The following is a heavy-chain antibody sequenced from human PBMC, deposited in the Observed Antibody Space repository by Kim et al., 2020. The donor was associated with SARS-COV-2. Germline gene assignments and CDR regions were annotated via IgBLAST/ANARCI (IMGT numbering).Heavy chain of an antibody. V-gene: IGHV3-48*02. CDR1: GFTFSSYS. D-gene: IGHD3-3*01. CDR2: IRSSSSTI. Sequence: GGSLRLSCAASGFTFSSYSMNWVRQAPGKGLEWVSYIRSSSSTIYYADSVKGRFTISRDNAKNSLYLQMSSLRDEATAVYFCARELHCLGIFVGTDVWG. J-gene: IGHJ6*02. CDR3: ARELHCLGIFVGTDV.